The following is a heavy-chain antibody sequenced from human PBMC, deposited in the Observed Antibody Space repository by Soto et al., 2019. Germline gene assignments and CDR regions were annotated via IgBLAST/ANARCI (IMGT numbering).Heavy chain of an antibody. Sequence: GGSLRLSCAASGFTFSDYYMSWIRQAPGKGLEWVSYISSSSSYTNYADSVKGRFTISRDNAKNSLYLQMNSLRAEDTAVYYCARIHNNPGYSSGWSRDFDYWGQGTLVTVSS. J-gene: IGHJ4*02. D-gene: IGHD6-19*01. CDR3: ARIHNNPGYSSGWSRDFDY. CDR2: ISSSSSYT. CDR1: GFTFSDYY. V-gene: IGHV3-11*06.